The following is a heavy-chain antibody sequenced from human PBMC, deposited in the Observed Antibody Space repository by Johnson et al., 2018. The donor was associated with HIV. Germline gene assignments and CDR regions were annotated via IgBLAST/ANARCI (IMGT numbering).Heavy chain of an antibody. J-gene: IGHJ3*02. CDR1: GFTFSNYG. CDR2: ISNGGVTT. V-gene: IGHV3-23*04. D-gene: IGHD5-18*01. Sequence: VQLVESGGGVVQPGGSLRLSCAASGFTFSNYGMSWVRQAPGKGLEWVSVISNGGVTTYYADSVKGRFTISRGGGKNTLYLQMNSLRAEDTALYYCAKDRYSYGTDAFDIWGQGTMVTVSS. CDR3: AKDRYSYGTDAFDI.